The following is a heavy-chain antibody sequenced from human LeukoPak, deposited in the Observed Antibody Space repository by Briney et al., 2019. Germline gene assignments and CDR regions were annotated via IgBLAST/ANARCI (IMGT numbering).Heavy chain of an antibody. CDR3: ARDRQFGELLFGNNWFDP. CDR1: GYTFTSYG. D-gene: IGHD3-10*01. J-gene: IGHJ5*02. V-gene: IGHV1-18*01. Sequence: ASVKVSCKASGYTFTSYGISWVRQAPGQGLEWMGWISAYNGNTNYAQKLQGRVTMTTDTSTSTAYMELRSLRSDDTAVYYCARDRQFGELLFGNNWFDPWGQGTLVTVSS. CDR2: ISAYNGNT.